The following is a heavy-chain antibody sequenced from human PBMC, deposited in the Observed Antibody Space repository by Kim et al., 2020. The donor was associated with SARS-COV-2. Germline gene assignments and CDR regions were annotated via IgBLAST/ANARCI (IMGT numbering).Heavy chain of an antibody. CDR3: ARDPAPGYDSSGPTVVVGY. J-gene: IGHJ4*02. Sequence: GRFTISRDNAKNSLYLQMNSLRAEDTAVYYCARDPAPGYDSSGPTVVVGYWGQGTLVTVSS. V-gene: IGHV3-11*06. D-gene: IGHD3-22*01.